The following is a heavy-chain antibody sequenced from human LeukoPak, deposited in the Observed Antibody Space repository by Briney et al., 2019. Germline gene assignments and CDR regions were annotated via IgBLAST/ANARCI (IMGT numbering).Heavy chain of an antibody. CDR1: GLTFTYSD. Sequence: GGSLRLSCVASGLTFTYSDFNWIRQAPGKGLEWLSTITRRSSNLYYADSVKGRFTTSRDDAEDSVYLQMENLRVEDTAIYYCARNFDSWGQGTLVTVSS. CDR3: ARNFDS. CDR2: ITRRSSNL. V-gene: IGHV3-69-1*02. J-gene: IGHJ4*02.